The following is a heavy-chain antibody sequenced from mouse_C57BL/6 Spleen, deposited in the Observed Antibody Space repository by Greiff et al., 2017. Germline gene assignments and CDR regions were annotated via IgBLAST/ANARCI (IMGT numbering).Heavy chain of an antibody. J-gene: IGHJ2*01. CDR3: ARRLRPGVYFDY. D-gene: IGHD2-4*01. V-gene: IGHV1-18*01. Sequence: EVQLQQSGPELVKPGASVKIPCKASGYTFTDYNMDWVKQSHGKSLEWIGDINPNNGGTIYNQKFKGKATLTVDKSSSTAYMELRSLTSEDTAVYYCARRLRPGVYFDYWGQGTTLTVSS. CDR2: INPNNGGT. CDR1: GYTFTDYN.